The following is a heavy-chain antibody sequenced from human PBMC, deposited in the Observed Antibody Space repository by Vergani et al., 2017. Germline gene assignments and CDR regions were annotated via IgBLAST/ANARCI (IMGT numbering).Heavy chain of an antibody. CDR1: GFTFSDYY. V-gene: IGHV3-11*01. CDR3: ASSYYYDSSGYYFFNWFDP. J-gene: IGHJ5*02. CDR2: ISSSGSTI. Sequence: QVQLVESGGGLVKPGGSLRLSCAASGFTFSDYYMSWIRQAPGKGLEWVSYISSSGSTIYYADSVKGRFTISRDNAKNSLNLQMNSLRAEDTAVYYCASSYYYDSSGYYFFNWFDPWGQGTLVTVSS. D-gene: IGHD3-22*01.